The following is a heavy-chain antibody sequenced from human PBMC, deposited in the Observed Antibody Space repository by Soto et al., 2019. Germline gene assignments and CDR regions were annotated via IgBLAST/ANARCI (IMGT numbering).Heavy chain of an antibody. D-gene: IGHD3-22*01. CDR1: GGSISSYY. V-gene: IGHV4-59*01. CDR2: TYYSGST. Sequence: PSETLSLTCTVSGGSISSYYWSWIRQPPGKGLEWIGYTYYSGSTNYNPSLKSRVTISVDTSKNQFSLKLSSVTAADTAVYYCARSFIYYDSSGYWSSFDYWGQGTLVTVSS. CDR3: ARSFIYYDSSGYWSSFDY. J-gene: IGHJ4*02.